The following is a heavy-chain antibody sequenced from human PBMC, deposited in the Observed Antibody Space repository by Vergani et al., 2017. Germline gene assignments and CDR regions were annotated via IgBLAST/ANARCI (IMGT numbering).Heavy chain of an antibody. D-gene: IGHD3-16*01. CDR2: IRSKAYGQAT. CDR1: GFTFGYYA. CDR3: TRDRLDDSYAYFDY. V-gene: IGHV3-49*05. J-gene: IGHJ4*02. Sequence: EVRLVESGGGLVKPGGSLRLSCTASGFTFGYYAMDWFRQAPGQGLEWVGGIRSKAYGQATIYAASVKGRFTISRDDSKSIAYLQMNNLQTEDTAMYYCTRDRLDDSYAYFDYWGQGTLVTVSP.